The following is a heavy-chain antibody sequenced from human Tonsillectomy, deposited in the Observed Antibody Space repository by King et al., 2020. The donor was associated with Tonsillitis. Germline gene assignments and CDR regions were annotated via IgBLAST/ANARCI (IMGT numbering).Heavy chain of an antibody. CDR3: ARRDITVHAFDI. J-gene: IGHJ3*02. V-gene: IGHV4-38-2*01. Sequence: QVQLQESGPGLVKPSETLSLTCAVSGYSISSGYYWAWIRQTPGKGLQWIASISHSGDTYYPPSLKSRVTISADTSKNQFSLKLSSVTAADTAVYYCARRDITVHAFDIWGQGTVVTVSS. D-gene: IGHD2-15*01. CDR1: GYSISSGYY. CDR2: ISHSGDT.